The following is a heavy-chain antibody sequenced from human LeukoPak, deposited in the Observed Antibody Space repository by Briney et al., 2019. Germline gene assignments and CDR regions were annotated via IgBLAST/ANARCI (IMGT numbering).Heavy chain of an antibody. J-gene: IGHJ4*02. D-gene: IGHD5-24*01. CDR3: ARKEMAPN. Sequence: GGSLRLSCAASGFTFSSYGMHWVRRAPGKGLEWVAVISYDGSNKYYADSVKGRFTISRDNSKNTLYLQMNSLRAEDTAVYYCARKEMAPNWGQGTLVTVSS. CDR1: GFTFSSYG. CDR2: ISYDGSNK. V-gene: IGHV3-30*03.